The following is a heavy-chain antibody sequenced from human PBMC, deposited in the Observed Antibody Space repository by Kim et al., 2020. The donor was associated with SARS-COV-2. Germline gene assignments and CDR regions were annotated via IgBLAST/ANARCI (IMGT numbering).Heavy chain of an antibody. CDR3: AREEGEVDIVATIGAFDI. V-gene: IGHV3-30*04. CDR1: GFTFSSYA. Sequence: GGSLRLSCAASGFTFSSYAMHWVRQAPGKGLEWVAVISYDGSNKYYADSVKGRFTISRDNSKNTLYLQMNSLRAEDTAVYYCAREEGEVDIVATIGAFDIWGQGTMVTVSS. D-gene: IGHD5-12*01. J-gene: IGHJ3*02. CDR2: ISYDGSNK.